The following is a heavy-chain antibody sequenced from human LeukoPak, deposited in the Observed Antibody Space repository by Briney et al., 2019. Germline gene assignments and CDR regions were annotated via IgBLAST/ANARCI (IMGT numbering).Heavy chain of an antibody. CDR3: ARGKVTVTTSLWAGYYYHGMDV. CDR2: MNWSGCT. D-gene: IGHD4-17*01. Sequence: PSDTLSLTCAVYGGSFSGYYWSWIRQPPGKGLEWIGEMNWSGCTNYNPSLKSRVTISVDTSKNQFSLKLGSVTAADTAVYYCARGKVTVTTSLWAGYYYHGMDVWGQGTTATLSS. V-gene: IGHV4-34*01. J-gene: IGHJ6*02. CDR1: GGSFSGYY.